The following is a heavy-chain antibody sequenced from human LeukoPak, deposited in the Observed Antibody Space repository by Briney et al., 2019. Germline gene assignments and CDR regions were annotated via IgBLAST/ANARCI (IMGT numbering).Heavy chain of an antibody. J-gene: IGHJ4*02. CDR2: IYYSGST. CDR1: GGSISSYY. CDR3: ARGAPSDY. V-gene: IGHV4-59*01. Sequence: ASETLSLTCTVSGGSISSYYWSWIRQPPGKGLEWIGYIYYSGSTNYNPSLKSRVTISVDTSKNQFSLKLSSVTAADTAVYYCARGAPSDYWGQGTLVTVSS.